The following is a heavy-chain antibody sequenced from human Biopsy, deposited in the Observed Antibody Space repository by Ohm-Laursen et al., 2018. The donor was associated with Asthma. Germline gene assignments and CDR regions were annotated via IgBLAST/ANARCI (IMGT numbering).Heavy chain of an antibody. D-gene: IGHD3-9*01. CDR2: VNTGNGDT. Sequence: SSVKVSCKSSGYNFISFAIHWVRQAPGQRLEWMGRVNTGNGDTKYSQKFQGRVTITRDTSASTAYMELRSLRSEDTATYYCARTYYDFLTGQVKDVFGVWGQGTMVTVSS. J-gene: IGHJ3*01. CDR3: ARTYYDFLTGQVKDVFGV. CDR1: GYNFISFA. V-gene: IGHV1-3*04.